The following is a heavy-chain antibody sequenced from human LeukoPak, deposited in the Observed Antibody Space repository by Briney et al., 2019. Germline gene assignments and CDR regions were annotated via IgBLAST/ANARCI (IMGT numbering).Heavy chain of an antibody. CDR1: GFTFSSYG. V-gene: IGHV3-33*01. J-gene: IGHJ4*02. Sequence: GGSLRLSCAASGFTFSSYGMHWVRQAPGKGLEWVAVIWYDGSNKYYADSVKGRFTISRDNSKNTLYLQMNSLRAEDTAVYYCARERVPSRYFDSWGQGTLVTVSS. CDR3: ARERVPSRYFDS. CDR2: IWYDGSNK.